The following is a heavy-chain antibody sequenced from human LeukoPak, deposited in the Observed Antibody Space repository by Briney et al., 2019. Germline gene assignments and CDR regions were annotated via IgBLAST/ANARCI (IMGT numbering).Heavy chain of an antibody. CDR2: IYYSGST. J-gene: IGHJ5*02. D-gene: IGHD6-19*01. Sequence: SETLSLTCTVSGGSISSHYWSWIRQPPGKALEWIGYIYYSGSTNYNPSLKSRVTISVDTSKNQFSLKLSSVTAADTAVYYCAREYTYSSGWFWFDPWGQGTLVTVSS. V-gene: IGHV4-59*11. CDR3: AREYTYSSGWFWFDP. CDR1: GGSISSHY.